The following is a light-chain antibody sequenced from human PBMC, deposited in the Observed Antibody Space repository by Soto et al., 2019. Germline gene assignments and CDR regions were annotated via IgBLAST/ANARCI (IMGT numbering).Light chain of an antibody. CDR2: KAS. V-gene: IGKV1-5*03. CDR1: QSISTW. Sequence: DIQMTQSPSTLSASVGDRVTITCRASQSISTWLAWYQQKPGKAPNLLIYKASSLESGVPSRFSGSGSGTEFTLNISSLQPDDFATYYCQQYNSYSFGPGTKVDIK. J-gene: IGKJ3*01. CDR3: QQYNSYS.